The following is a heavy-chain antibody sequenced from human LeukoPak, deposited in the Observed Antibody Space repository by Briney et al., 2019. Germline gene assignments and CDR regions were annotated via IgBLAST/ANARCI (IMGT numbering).Heavy chain of an antibody. CDR3: AKDLVLYGSGAPYYFDY. V-gene: IGHV3-23*01. CDR2: ISGSGGST. Sequence: GGSLRLSCAASGFTFSSYAMSWVRQAPGKGLEWVSAISGSGGSTYYADSVKGRFTISRDNSKNTLYLQMNSLRAEDTAVYYCAKDLVLYGSGAPYYFDYWGQGTLVTVSS. D-gene: IGHD3-10*01. CDR1: GFTFSSYA. J-gene: IGHJ4*02.